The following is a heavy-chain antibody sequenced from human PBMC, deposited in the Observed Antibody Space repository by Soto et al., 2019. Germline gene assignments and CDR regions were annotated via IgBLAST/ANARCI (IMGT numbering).Heavy chain of an antibody. J-gene: IGHJ4*02. Sequence: QVQLVQSGAEVKKPGASVRVSCKASGYTFTGYYMHWVRQAPGQGLEWMGWINPNSGGTNYAQKFQGWVTMTRDTSISTAYMELSRLRSDDTAVYYCARAITGTTEGLGYWGQGTLVTVSS. CDR1: GYTFTGYY. D-gene: IGHD1-7*01. CDR3: ARAITGTTEGLGY. CDR2: INPNSGGT. V-gene: IGHV1-2*04.